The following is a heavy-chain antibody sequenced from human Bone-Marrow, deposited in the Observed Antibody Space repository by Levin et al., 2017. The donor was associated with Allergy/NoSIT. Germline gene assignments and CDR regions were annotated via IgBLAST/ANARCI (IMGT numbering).Heavy chain of an antibody. Sequence: GGSLRLSCAASGFTFSDYAMHWVRQTPGKGLEWVAVVSYDGSYKYYADSVKGRFTVSRDYSKNTLYLQMNTLRAEDTAVYYCARDLTYCSGGSCPPHYWGQGTLVTVSS. CDR2: VSYDGSYK. V-gene: IGHV3-30*04. CDR3: ARDLTYCSGGSCPPHY. J-gene: IGHJ4*02. CDR1: GFTFSDYA. D-gene: IGHD2-15*01.